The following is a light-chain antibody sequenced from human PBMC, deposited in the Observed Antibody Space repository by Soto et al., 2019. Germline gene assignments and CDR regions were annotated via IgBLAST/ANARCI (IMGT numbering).Light chain of an antibody. CDR3: RPYAGSSTFGV. CDR2: EGS. J-gene: IGLJ2*01. Sequence: QSALTQPASVSGSPGQSITISCTGTSSDVGSYNLVSWYQQHPGKAPKLMIYEGSKRPSGVSNRFSGSKSGNTASLTISGLQAEDGADYNFRPYAGSSTFGVSAGGPRPTVL. CDR1: SSDVGSYNL. V-gene: IGLV2-23*03.